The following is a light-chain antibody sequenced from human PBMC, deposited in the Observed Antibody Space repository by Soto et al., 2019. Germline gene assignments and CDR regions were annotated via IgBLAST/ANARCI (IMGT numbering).Light chain of an antibody. CDR2: DNN. CDR1: SSNIGKSY. CDR3: GAWDGILSTWV. V-gene: IGLV1-51*01. J-gene: IGLJ3*02. Sequence: QSVLTQPPSVSAAPGQKVTISCSGSSSNIGKSYVAWFQHLPGTAPKLVIYDNNNRPSGIPDRFSGSKSGTSATLGITGLQPGDEADYYCGAWDGILSTWVFGGGTKLTVL.